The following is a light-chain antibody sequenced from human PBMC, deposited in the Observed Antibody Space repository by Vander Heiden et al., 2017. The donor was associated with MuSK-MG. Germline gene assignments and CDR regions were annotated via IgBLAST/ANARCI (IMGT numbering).Light chain of an antibody. Sequence: DIQMTQSPSTLSASVGDRVTITCRASRSVDSWLAWYQQKPGKAPKVLISKASTLESGVPSRFSGSGSGTEYTLTVSSLQPDDFATYYCQQYKSQWTFGQWTKVEIK. CDR3: QQYKSQWT. CDR2: KAS. J-gene: IGKJ1*01. V-gene: IGKV1-5*03. CDR1: RSVDSW.